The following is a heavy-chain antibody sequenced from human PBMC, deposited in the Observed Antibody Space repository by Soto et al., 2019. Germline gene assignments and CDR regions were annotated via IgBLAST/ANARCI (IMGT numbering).Heavy chain of an antibody. CDR1: GYTFTGYY. J-gene: IGHJ5*02. CDR3: ARGRYCSGGSCYGKNWFDP. V-gene: IGHV1-2*04. CDR2: INPNSGGT. Sequence: ASVTVSCKASGYTFTGYYMHCVRPAPGQGLEWMGWINPNSGGTNYAQKFQGWVTMTRDTSISTAYMELSRLRSDDTAVYYCARGRYCSGGSCYGKNWFDPWGQGTLVTVSS. D-gene: IGHD2-15*01.